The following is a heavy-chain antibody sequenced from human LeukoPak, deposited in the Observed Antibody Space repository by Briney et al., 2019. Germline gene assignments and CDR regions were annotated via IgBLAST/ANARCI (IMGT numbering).Heavy chain of an antibody. Sequence: ASVKVSCKVSGYTLTELSMHWVRQAPGKGLEWMGGLDPEDGETIYAQKFQGRVTMTEDTSTDTAYMELSSLRSEDTAVYYCATADSLYGGNSPDAFDIWGQGTMVTVSS. CDR2: LDPEDGET. J-gene: IGHJ3*02. CDR3: ATADSLYGGNSPDAFDI. CDR1: GYTLTELS. D-gene: IGHD4-23*01. V-gene: IGHV1-24*01.